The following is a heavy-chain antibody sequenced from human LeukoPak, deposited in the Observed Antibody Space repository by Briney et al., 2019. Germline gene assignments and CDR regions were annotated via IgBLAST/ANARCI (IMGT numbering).Heavy chain of an antibody. V-gene: IGHV3-23*01. CDR1: GFTFGTFA. D-gene: IGHD3-3*01. Sequence: GGSLRLSCAASGFTFGTFAFSWVRQAPGKGLEWVSSITGDDSTYYADSVKGRFTISRDTSSKTLYLQMNSLRAEDTALYYCAKGHYDFRDYWGQGTLVTVSS. CDR2: ITGDDST. J-gene: IGHJ4*02. CDR3: AKGHYDFRDY.